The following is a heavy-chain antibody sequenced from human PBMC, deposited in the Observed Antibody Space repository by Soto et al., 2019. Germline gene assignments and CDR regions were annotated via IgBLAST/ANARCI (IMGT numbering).Heavy chain of an antibody. D-gene: IGHD6-19*01. Sequence: QVQLVQSGAEVKKPGSSVKVSCKASGGTFSSYTISWVRQAPGQGLEWMGRIIPILGIANYAQKFQGRVTITADKSTSTAYMELSSLRSEDTAVYYCARLSVADPFLGDYWGQGTLVTVSS. CDR3: ARLSVADPFLGDY. V-gene: IGHV1-69*02. CDR1: GGTFSSYT. J-gene: IGHJ4*02. CDR2: IIPILGIA.